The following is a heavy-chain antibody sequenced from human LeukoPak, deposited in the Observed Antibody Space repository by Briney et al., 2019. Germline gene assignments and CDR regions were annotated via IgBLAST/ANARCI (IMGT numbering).Heavy chain of an antibody. CDR2: ISDSTGYT. V-gene: IGHV3-11*05. CDR3: ARGHRWFDP. Sequence: GGSLRLSCAASGFTFSDYYMSWIRQAPGKGLECVSYISDSTGYTNYADSVEGRFTISRDNARNSLYLQMNSLRAEDTAMYYCARGHRWFDPWGQGTLVTVSS. J-gene: IGHJ5*02. CDR1: GFTFSDYY.